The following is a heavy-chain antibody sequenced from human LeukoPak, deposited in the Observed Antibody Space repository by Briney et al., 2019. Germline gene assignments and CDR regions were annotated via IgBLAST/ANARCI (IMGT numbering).Heavy chain of an antibody. CDR2: IYYSGST. CDR3: ARGSDSSGYLPSDY. J-gene: IGHJ4*02. CDR1: GGSISSYY. D-gene: IGHD3-22*01. Sequence: SETLSLTCTVSGGSISSYYWSWIRQPPGKGXXXXGYIYYSGSTYYNPSLKSRVTISVDTSKNQFSLKLSSVTAADTAVYYCARGSDSSGYLPSDYWGQGTLVTVSS. V-gene: IGHV4-59*08.